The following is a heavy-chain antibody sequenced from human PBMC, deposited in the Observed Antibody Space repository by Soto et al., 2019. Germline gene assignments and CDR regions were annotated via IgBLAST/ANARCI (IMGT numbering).Heavy chain of an antibody. CDR2: IIPIFGTA. D-gene: IGHD1-1*01. Sequence: QVQLVQSGAEVKKPGSSVKVSCKASGGTFSSYAISWVLQAPGQGLEWMGGIIPIFGTANYAQKFQGRVTLTADESTSTAYMELRSLRSDDTAVYYCAREGNNWNDPSFGSLNLIRMDVWGQGTTVTVSS. V-gene: IGHV1-69*01. CDR3: AREGNNWNDPSFGSLNLIRMDV. CDR1: GGTFSSYA. J-gene: IGHJ6*02.